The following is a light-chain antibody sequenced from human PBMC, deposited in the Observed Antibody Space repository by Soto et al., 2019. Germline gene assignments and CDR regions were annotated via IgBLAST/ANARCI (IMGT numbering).Light chain of an antibody. CDR2: KAS. V-gene: IGKV1-5*03. J-gene: IGKJ4*01. Sequence: DIQMTQSPSTLSASVGDRVTITCRASQSISYWLAWYQQKPGKAPNLLIYKASSLESGVPSRFRGSGSGTESTLTINNLQPDDFATYYCQQYNSYPLTFGGGTKVEIK. CDR1: QSISYW. CDR3: QQYNSYPLT.